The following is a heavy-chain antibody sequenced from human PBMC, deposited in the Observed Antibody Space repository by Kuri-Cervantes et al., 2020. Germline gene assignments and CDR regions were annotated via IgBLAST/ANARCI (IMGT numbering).Heavy chain of an antibody. Sequence: GESLKISCAASGFTFSSYSMNWVRQAPGKGLEWVSSISSSSSYIYYADSVKGRFTISRDNAKNTLYLQMNSLRAEDTAVYYCARAHYYDSSGYFLNYYGMDVWGQGTTVTVSS. V-gene: IGHV3-21*01. CDR2: ISSSSSYI. J-gene: IGHJ6*02. CDR1: GFTFSSYS. CDR3: ARAHYYDSSGYFLNYYGMDV. D-gene: IGHD3-22*01.